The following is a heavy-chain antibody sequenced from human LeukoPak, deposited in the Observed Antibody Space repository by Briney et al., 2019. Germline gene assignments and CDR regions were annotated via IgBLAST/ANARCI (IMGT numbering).Heavy chain of an antibody. J-gene: IGHJ6*02. D-gene: IGHD3-10*01. Sequence: GGSLRLSCAASGFTLSDYYMSWIRQAPGKGLEWVSYISSSGSTIYYADSVKGRFTISRDNAKNSLYLQMNSLRAEDTAVYYCAREPWSGPMVQDGMGVWGQGTTVTVSS. CDR1: GFTLSDYY. CDR3: AREPWSGPMVQDGMGV. CDR2: ISSSGSTI. V-gene: IGHV3-11*01.